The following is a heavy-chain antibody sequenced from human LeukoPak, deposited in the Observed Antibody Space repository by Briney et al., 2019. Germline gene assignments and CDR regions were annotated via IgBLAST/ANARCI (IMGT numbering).Heavy chain of an antibody. CDR3: ARSISRGVLRYFDWLSSGYMDV. D-gene: IGHD3-9*01. CDR1: GYSFTSYW. J-gene: IGHJ6*03. CDR2: IYPGDSDT. Sequence: GESLKISCKGSGYSFTSYWIGWVRQMPGKGLEWMGIIYPGDSDTRYSPSFQGQVTISADKSISTAYLQWSSLKASDTAMYYYARSISRGVLRYFDWLSSGYMDVWGKGTTVTVSS. V-gene: IGHV5-51*01.